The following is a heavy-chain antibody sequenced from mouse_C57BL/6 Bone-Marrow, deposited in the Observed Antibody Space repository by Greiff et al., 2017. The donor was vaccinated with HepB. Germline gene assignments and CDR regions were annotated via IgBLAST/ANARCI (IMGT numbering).Heavy chain of an antibody. CDR2: IRSKSNNYAT. Sequence: DVKLVESGGGLVQPKGSLKLSCAASGFSFNTYAMNWVRQAPGKGLEWVARIRSKSNNYATYYADSVKDRFTISRDDSESMLYLQMNNLKTEDTAMYYCVRRPFAYWGQGTLVTVSA. V-gene: IGHV10-1*01. J-gene: IGHJ3*01. CDR1: GFSFNTYA. CDR3: VRRPFAY.